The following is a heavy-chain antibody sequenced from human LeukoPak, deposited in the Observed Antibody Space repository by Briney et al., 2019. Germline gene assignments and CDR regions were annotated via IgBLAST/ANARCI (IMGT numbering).Heavy chain of an antibody. CDR1: GGTFSSYA. D-gene: IGHD3-3*01. Sequence: GASVKVSCKASGGTFSSYAISWVRQAPGQGLAWMGRIIPILGIADYAQKFQGRVTITADKSTSTAYMELSSLRSEDTAVYYCARGSITIFGVVIPWFDPWGQGTLVTVSS. CDR2: IIPILGIA. V-gene: IGHV1-69*04. CDR3: ARGSITIFGVVIPWFDP. J-gene: IGHJ5*02.